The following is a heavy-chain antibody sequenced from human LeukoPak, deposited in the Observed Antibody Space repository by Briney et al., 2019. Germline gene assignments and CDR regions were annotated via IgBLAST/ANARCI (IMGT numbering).Heavy chain of an antibody. CDR2: ISYDGSNK. J-gene: IGHJ4*02. Sequence: PGRSLRLSCAASGFTFGTYAMHWVRQAPGKGLEWVAVISYDGSNKYYADSVKGRFTISRDNSKNTLYLQMNSLRAEDTAVYYCAKGQSYGDRVKFDYWGQGTLVTVSS. CDR1: GFTFGTYA. CDR3: AKGQSYGDRVKFDY. V-gene: IGHV3-30*04. D-gene: IGHD4-17*01.